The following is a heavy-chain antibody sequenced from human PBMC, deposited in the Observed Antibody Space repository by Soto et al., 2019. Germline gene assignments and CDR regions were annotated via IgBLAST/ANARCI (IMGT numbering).Heavy chain of an antibody. V-gene: IGHV3-23*01. Sequence: GSLRLSCAPSGFPFSSYAMSWVRQAPGKGPEWVSAIDGNGGNTYYADSVKGRFTISRDNSRNTLFLQINSLSAEDRAVYYCPRRSFKVVKARWFATWGKGPLVPVPS. D-gene: IGHD3-22*01. CDR2: IDGNGGNT. CDR1: GFPFSSYA. J-gene: IGHJ5*02. CDR3: PRRSFKVVKARWFAT.